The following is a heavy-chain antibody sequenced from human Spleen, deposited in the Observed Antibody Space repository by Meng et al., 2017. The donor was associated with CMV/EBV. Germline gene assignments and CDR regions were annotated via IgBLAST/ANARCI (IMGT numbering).Heavy chain of an antibody. CDR3: AKLGVGGSYSQAFDI. Sequence: GESLKISCAASGFTFSGYDMHWVRQATGKGLEWVSGIDTAGDPCYPGSVKGRFTISRENAKNSLYLQLNSLRAGDTAMYYCAKLGVGGSYSQAFDIWGQGTMVTVSS. V-gene: IGHV3-13*05. CDR2: IDTAGDP. J-gene: IGHJ3*02. CDR1: GFTFSGYD. D-gene: IGHD1-26*01.